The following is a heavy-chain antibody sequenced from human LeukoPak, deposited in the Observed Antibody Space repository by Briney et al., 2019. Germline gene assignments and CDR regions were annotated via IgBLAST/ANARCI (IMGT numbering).Heavy chain of an antibody. CDR1: GGSISSSSYY. Sequence: PSETLSLTCTASGGSISSSSYYWGWIRQPPGKGLEWIGSIYYSGSTYYNPSLKSRVTISVDTSKNQFSLKLSSVTAADTAVYYCASHVLRYFDWLLEFDYWGQGTLVTVSS. CDR2: IYYSGST. J-gene: IGHJ4*02. CDR3: ASHVLRYFDWLLEFDY. D-gene: IGHD3-9*01. V-gene: IGHV4-39*01.